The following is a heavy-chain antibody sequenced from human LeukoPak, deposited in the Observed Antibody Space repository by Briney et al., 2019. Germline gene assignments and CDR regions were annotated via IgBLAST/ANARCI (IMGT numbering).Heavy chain of an antibody. Sequence: SQTLSLTCTVSGGSISSGSYYLSWIRQPAGKGLEWIGRIYTSGSTNYNPSLKSRVTISVDTSKNQFSLKLSSVTAADTAVYYCARDYYGSGSHDYWGQGTLVTVSS. D-gene: IGHD3-10*01. J-gene: IGHJ4*02. V-gene: IGHV4-61*02. CDR2: IYTSGST. CDR1: GGSISSGSYY. CDR3: ARDYYGSGSHDY.